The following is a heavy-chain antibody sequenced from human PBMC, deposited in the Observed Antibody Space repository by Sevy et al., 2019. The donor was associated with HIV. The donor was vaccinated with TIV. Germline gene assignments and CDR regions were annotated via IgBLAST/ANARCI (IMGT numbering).Heavy chain of an antibody. CDR1: GFTFSGYG. CDR2: IRYDGSTK. CDR3: AKGLGMVQGALLSDDV. V-gene: IGHV3-30*02. Sequence: GGSLRLSCAASGFTFSGYGMHWVRQAPGKGLECVAFIRYDGSTKYYVDSVKGRFTISRDNSKNTLFLQMNSLRTEDTSVYYCAKGLGMVQGALLSDDVWGQGTLVTVSS. J-gene: IGHJ3*01. D-gene: IGHD3-10*01.